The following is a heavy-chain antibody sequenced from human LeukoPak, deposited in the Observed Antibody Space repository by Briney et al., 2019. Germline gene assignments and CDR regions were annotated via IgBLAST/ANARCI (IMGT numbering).Heavy chain of an antibody. V-gene: IGHV3-74*01. Sequence: GGSLRLSCAASGFTFRSYWMHWVRLPPGKGLVWVSRIKSDGSSTGYADFVKGRFTISRDNAKNTLYLQMNSLRAEDTAVYYCARGDPTVTTTGSGGLDIWGQGTMVTVSS. J-gene: IGHJ3*02. CDR3: ARGDPTVTTTGSGGLDI. CDR2: IKSDGSST. CDR1: GFTFRSYW. D-gene: IGHD4-17*01.